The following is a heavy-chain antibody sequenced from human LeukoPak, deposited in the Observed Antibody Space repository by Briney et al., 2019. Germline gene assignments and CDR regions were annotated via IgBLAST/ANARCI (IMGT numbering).Heavy chain of an antibody. J-gene: IGHJ5*02. Sequence: SETLALTCTVSGGSISNSRFYWGWIRQPPGKGLEWIGTIYYTGSTYYRPSLKSRVTISVDTSKNQFSLKLNSVTAADTAVYYCARSRLQLPNWFDPWGQGTLVSVSS. CDR2: IYYTGST. D-gene: IGHD2-2*01. CDR1: GGSISNSRFY. V-gene: IGHV4-39*01. CDR3: ARSRLQLPNWFDP.